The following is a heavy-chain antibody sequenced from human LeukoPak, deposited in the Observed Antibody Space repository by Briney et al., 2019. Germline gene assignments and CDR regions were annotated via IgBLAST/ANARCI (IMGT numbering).Heavy chain of an antibody. Sequence: SETLSLTCTVSGGSINSYYWGWIRQPPGKRLEWIGYINYSGSTNYNPSLKSRVTISLDTSKNQFSLNLRSVTAADTAVYYCARGTTKGYYYDTSGYYVKWGQGTLVTVSS. CDR2: INYSGST. CDR3: ARGTTKGYYYDTSGYYVK. D-gene: IGHD3-22*01. V-gene: IGHV4-59*01. CDR1: GGSINSYY. J-gene: IGHJ4*02.